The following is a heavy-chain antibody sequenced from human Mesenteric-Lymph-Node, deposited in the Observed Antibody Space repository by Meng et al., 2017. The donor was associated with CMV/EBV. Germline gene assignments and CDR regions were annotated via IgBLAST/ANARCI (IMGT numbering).Heavy chain of an antibody. J-gene: IGHJ6*02. CDR3: ARAQYYDFWSGYASYYYGMDV. CDR1: GFTFSSYE. D-gene: IGHD3-3*01. CDR2: ISSSGSTI. V-gene: IGHV3-48*03. Sequence: GGSLRLSCAASGFTFSSYEMNWVRQAPGKGLEWVSYISSSGSTIYYADSVKGRFTISRDNAKNTLYLQMNSLRAEDTAVYYCARAQYYDFWSGYASYYYGMDVWGQGTTVTV.